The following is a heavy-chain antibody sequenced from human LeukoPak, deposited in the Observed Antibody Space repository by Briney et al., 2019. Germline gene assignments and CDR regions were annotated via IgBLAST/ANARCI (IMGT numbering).Heavy chain of an antibody. J-gene: IGHJ4*02. V-gene: IGHV3-7*01. Sequence: GGSLRLSCAASAFTFSNYWMSWVRQAPGKGPEWVANIKEDGGEINYLDSVKGRFTISRDNAKNSVYLQMNSLRAEDTAVYYCASDRGYSTFDYWGQGTLAIVSS. D-gene: IGHD4-23*01. CDR3: ASDRGYSTFDY. CDR2: IKEDGGEI. CDR1: AFTFSNYW.